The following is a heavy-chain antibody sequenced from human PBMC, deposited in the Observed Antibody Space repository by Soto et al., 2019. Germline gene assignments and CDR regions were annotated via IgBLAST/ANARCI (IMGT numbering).Heavy chain of an antibody. D-gene: IGHD3-3*01. CDR3: ARPQEIDNFWSLGYYYTVDV. CDR1: GFTFSSYE. V-gene: IGHV3-48*03. CDR2: ISSSGMTV. J-gene: IGHJ6*02. Sequence: GSLRLSCVASGFTFSSYEMNWVRQAPGKGLEWVSYISSSGMTVYYADSVKGRFTISRDNAKNSLYLQMNNLRAEDTAVYYCARPQEIDNFWSLGYYYTVDVWGQGTTVTV.